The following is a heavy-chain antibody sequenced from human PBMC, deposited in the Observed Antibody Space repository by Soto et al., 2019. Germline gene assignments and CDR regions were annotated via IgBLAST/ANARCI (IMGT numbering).Heavy chain of an antibody. D-gene: IGHD5-18*01. V-gene: IGHV1-2*02. CDR2: INPNSGGT. CDR1: GYTFTGYY. CDR3: ARGAFHTAMVSVAVGVSNHTPGF. J-gene: IGHJ4*02. Sequence: ASVKVSCKASGYTFTGYYMRWVRQAPGQGLEWMGWINPNSGGTNYAQKFQGRVTMTRDTSISTAYMELSRLRSDDTAVYYCARGAFHTAMVSVAVGVSNHTPGFWGQGTLVTVYS.